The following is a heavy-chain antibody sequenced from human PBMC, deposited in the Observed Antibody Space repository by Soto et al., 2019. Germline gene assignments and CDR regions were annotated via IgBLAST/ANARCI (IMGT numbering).Heavy chain of an antibody. CDR3: ARGYTDFDY. Sequence: QVQLVQSGAEVKNPGASVKVSCKASGYSFSSFGISWVRPAAGQGLEWMGWISTYNGNTNYAQKLQDRVTMTTDTSTRTAYMELGSLRSDDTAVYYCARGYTDFDYWGQGTLVTVSS. J-gene: IGHJ4*02. CDR2: ISTYNGNT. CDR1: GYSFSSFG. D-gene: IGHD1-26*01. V-gene: IGHV1-18*01.